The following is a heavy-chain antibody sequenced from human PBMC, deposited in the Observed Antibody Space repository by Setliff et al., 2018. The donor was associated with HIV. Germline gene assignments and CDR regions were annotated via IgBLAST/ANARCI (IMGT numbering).Heavy chain of an antibody. CDR2: IHTSGST. J-gene: IGHJ3*02. CDR3: ARDSGWSAFDM. Sequence: PSETLSLTCTVSGGSISSYYWSWIRQSPGKKLEWIGYIHTSGSTNYNPSLKSRVTISLDTSNDRFSLRLSSVTAADTAVYYCARDSGWSAFDMWGQGTMVTVSS. CDR1: GGSISSYY. V-gene: IGHV4-4*08. D-gene: IGHD2-15*01.